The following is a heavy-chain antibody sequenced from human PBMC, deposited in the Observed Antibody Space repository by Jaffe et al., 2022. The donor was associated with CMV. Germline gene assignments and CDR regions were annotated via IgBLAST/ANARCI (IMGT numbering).Heavy chain of an antibody. Sequence: EVQLVESGGGLVKPGGSLRLSCAASGFTFNNAWMSWVRQGPGKGLEWVGRIKSRTDGGTRDYGAPVTDRFTISRDDSKNMLYLQMNTLKTEDTGVYYCTASSPLVRGVGYWGQGTLVTVSS. CDR1: GFTFNNAW. CDR3: TASSPLVRGVGY. CDR2: IKSRTDGGTR. D-gene: IGHD3-10*01. J-gene: IGHJ4*02. V-gene: IGHV3-15*01.